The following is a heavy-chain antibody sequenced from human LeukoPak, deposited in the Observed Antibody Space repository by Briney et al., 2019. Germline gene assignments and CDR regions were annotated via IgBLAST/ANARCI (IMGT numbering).Heavy chain of an antibody. CDR1: GGSFSGYY. V-gene: IGHV4-34*01. CDR2: INHSGST. D-gene: IGHD6-13*01. J-gene: IGHJ5*02. Sequence: SETLSLTCAVYGGSFSGYYWSWIRQPPGKGLEWIGEINHSGSTNYNPSLKSRVTISVDTSKNQFSLKLSSVTAADTAVYYCARVNIRYSSSWYRVWFDPWGQGTLVTVSS. CDR3: ARVNIRYSSSWYRVWFDP.